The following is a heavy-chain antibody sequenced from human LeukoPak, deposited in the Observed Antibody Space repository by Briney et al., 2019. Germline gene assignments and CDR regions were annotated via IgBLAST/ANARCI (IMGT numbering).Heavy chain of an antibody. CDR2: IFSTDKT. CDR1: GITVSTNY. D-gene: IGHD3-22*01. Sequence: PGGSLRLSCAASGITVSTNYMNWVRQAPGKGLEWVSVIFSTDKTNYADSVQGRFTISRDPSKNTVHLQMNSLRGEDTAVYYCAREIGYYFDNHSSRLRGRFDVWGTGTTVIVSS. V-gene: IGHV3-53*01. J-gene: IGHJ6*04. CDR3: AREIGYYFDNHSSRLRGRFDV.